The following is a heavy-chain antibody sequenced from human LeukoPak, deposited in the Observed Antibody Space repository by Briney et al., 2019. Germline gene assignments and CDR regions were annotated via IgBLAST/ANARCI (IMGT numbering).Heavy chain of an antibody. V-gene: IGHV1-2*02. J-gene: IGHJ4*02. Sequence: ASVKVSCKASGYTFTGYYMHWVRQAPGQGLEWMGWINPNSGGTNYAQKFQGRVTMTRDTSISTAYMELRSLRSDNTAVYYCARDPHEMATPYYFDYWGQGTLVTVSS. CDR3: ARDPHEMATPYYFDY. CDR1: GYTFTGYY. CDR2: INPNSGGT. D-gene: IGHD5-24*01.